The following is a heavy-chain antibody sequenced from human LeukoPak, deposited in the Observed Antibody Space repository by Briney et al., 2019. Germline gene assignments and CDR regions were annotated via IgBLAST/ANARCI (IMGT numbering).Heavy chain of an antibody. D-gene: IGHD6-19*01. V-gene: IGHV1-8*01. J-gene: IGHJ5*02. CDR2: MNPNSGNT. CDR3: ARDSSGWYHWFDP. Sequence: ASVKVSCKASGYTFTSYDINWVRQATGQGLEWMGWMNPNSGNTGYAQKFQGRVTITRNTSISTAYMELSSLRSEDTAVYYCARDSSGWYHWFDPWSQGTLVTVSS. CDR1: GYTFTSYD.